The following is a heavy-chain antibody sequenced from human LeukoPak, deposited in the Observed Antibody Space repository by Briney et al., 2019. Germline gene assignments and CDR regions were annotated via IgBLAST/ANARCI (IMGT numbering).Heavy chain of an antibody. Sequence: PGGSLRLSCAASGFTFSIYGMHWVRQAPGKGLEWVAVIWNDGSSKYYADSVKGRFTISRDNSKNTLYLQMNSLRAEDTAVYSCARASGPFDYWGQGTLVTVSS. CDR3: ARASGPFDY. J-gene: IGHJ4*02. CDR1: GFTFSIYG. D-gene: IGHD3-10*01. CDR2: IWNDGSSK. V-gene: IGHV3-33*01.